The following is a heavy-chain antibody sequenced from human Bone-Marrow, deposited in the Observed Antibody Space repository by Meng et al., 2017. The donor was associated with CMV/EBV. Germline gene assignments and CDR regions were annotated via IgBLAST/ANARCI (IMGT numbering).Heavy chain of an antibody. V-gene: IGHV3-74*01. Sequence: GESLKISCAASGFNFSSYWMHWVRQAPGKGLVWVSRINSDGSSTSYADSVRGRFTISRDNAKNTLYLQMNSLRAEDTAVYYCARDLPSYYYGSGSYSGGMDVWGQGTTVTVSS. CDR1: GFNFSSYW. CDR2: INSDGSST. D-gene: IGHD3-10*01. J-gene: IGHJ6*02. CDR3: ARDLPSYYYGSGSYSGGMDV.